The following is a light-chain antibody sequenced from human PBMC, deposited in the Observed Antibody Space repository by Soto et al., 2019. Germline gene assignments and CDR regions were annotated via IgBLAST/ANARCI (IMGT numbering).Light chain of an antibody. Sequence: QAVVTQPPSVSADPVQKVTMSCSGGSSNIGNYYVSWHQQLPGTSPQLLIYENDKRPSGIPDRFSGSKSGTSATLGITGLQTGDEADYDCGTWDSSWSLVVFGTGTKRTVL. J-gene: IGLJ1*01. CDR2: END. CDR3: GTWDSSWSLVV. V-gene: IGLV1-51*02. CDR1: SSNIGNYY.